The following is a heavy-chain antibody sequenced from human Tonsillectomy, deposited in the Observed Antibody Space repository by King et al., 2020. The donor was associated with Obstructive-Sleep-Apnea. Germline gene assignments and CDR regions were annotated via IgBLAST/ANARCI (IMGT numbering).Heavy chain of an antibody. CDR1: GFTFSSYA. D-gene: IGHD5-18*01. CDR3: ARGSTGMPFGWFDH. J-gene: IGHJ5*02. V-gene: IGHV3-30*04. Sequence: VQLVESGGGVVQPGRSLRLSCAASGFTFSSYAMHWVRQAPGKGLEWVAVISYDAINKYYVDSVKGRFTISRDNSKNTLYLQMNSLRAEDTAVYYCARGSTGMPFGWFDHWGQGTLVTVSS. CDR2: ISYDAINK.